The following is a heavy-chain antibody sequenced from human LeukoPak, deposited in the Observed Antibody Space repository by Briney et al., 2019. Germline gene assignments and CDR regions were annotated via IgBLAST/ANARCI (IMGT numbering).Heavy chain of an antibody. D-gene: IGHD3-10*02. J-gene: IGHJ6*04. Sequence: KTGGSLRLSCAASGFTFSSYEMNWVRQTPGKGLEWVSSIGTSTSYIYYADSVKGRFTISRDNAKNSLYLQMNSLRAEDTAVYYCAELGITMIGGVWGKGTTVTISS. CDR3: AELGITMIGGV. CDR2: IGTSTSYI. V-gene: IGHV3-21*01. CDR1: GFTFSSYE.